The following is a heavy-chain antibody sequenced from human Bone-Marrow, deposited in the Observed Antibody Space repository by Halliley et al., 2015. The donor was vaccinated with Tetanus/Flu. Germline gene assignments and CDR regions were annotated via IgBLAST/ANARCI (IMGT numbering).Heavy chain of an antibody. Sequence: ITYSGATNLNPSLKSRTTITIDRSKKPFSLELSSVNAADTAVYYCARVRVSIYGEIISKYFDLWGRGTLVTVSS. J-gene: IGHJ2*01. CDR3: ARVRVSIYGEIISKYFDL. CDR2: ITYSGAT. V-gene: IGHV4-59*08. D-gene: IGHD3-3*01.